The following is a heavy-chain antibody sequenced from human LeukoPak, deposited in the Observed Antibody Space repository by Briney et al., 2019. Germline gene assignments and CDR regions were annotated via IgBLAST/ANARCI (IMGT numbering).Heavy chain of an antibody. CDR2: INHSGST. CDR3: ARHSTFFGVVIIKGRVRGPFDY. Sequence: PSETLSLTCAVYGGSFSGYYWSWIRQPPGKGLEWIGEINHSGSTNYNPSLKSRVTISVDTSKNQFSLKLSSVTAADTAVYYCARHSTFFGVVIIKGRVRGPFDYWGQGALVTVSS. CDR1: GGSFSGYY. J-gene: IGHJ4*02. D-gene: IGHD3-3*01. V-gene: IGHV4-34*01.